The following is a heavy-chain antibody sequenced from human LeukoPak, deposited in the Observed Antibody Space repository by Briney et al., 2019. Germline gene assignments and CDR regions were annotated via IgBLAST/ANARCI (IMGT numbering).Heavy chain of an antibody. CDR1: GFTFSSYA. Sequence: GGSLRLSCAAFGFTFSSYAMSWVRQAPGKGLEWVSNIRANGGDTYYTDSVKGRFTISRDNSKNTLYLEMNSLRAEDTAVYYCAKGGYTTSFDPWGQGTLVTVSS. J-gene: IGHJ5*02. CDR3: AKGGYTTSFDP. D-gene: IGHD2-15*01. V-gene: IGHV3-23*01. CDR2: IRANGGDT.